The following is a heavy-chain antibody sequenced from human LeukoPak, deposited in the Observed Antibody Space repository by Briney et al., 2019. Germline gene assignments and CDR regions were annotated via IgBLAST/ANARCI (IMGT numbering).Heavy chain of an antibody. CDR2: IYPAGSDT. CDR3: ARLDTQFFDY. D-gene: IGHD3-22*01. V-gene: IGHV5-51*01. CDR1: GYNFANYW. Sequence: GESLKISCKGSGYNFANYWIGWMRQMPGKSLEWVGIIYPAGSDTTYSPSFQGQVTISADKSISTAYLEWSNLKASDTAMYYCARLDTQFFDYWGQGTLVTVSS. J-gene: IGHJ4*02.